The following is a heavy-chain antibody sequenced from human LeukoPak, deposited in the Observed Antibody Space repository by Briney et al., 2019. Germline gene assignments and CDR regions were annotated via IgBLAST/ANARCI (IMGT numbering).Heavy chain of an antibody. CDR2: IHYNGST. CDR1: GGSIGSYY. CDR3: ARDDILTGYYGNFDF. V-gene: IGHV4-59*01. Sequence: SETLSLTCTVPGGSIGSYYWTWIRQPPGKGLEWIAYIHYNGSTSSNPSLKSRVTVSVDTSNNPFSLNLTSMTAAAAAVYYCARDDILTGYYGNFDFWGQGTLVTVSS. D-gene: IGHD3-9*01. J-gene: IGHJ4*02.